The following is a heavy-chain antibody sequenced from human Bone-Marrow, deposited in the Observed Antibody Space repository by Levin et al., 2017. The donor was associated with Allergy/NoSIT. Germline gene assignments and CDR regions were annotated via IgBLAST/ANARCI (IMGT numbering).Heavy chain of an antibody. CDR2: VSGSGEST. CDR3: ARGTSQLTTIVVVTEFDY. V-gene: IGHV3-23*01. CDR1: GFTFNNYA. J-gene: IGHJ4*02. Sequence: GGSLRLSCAASGFTFNNYAMSWVRQAPGKGLEWVSAVSGSGESTSYADSVKGRFTISRVSSKKTLYLQMNSLRPDAAAVYYCARGTSQLTTIVVVTEFDYWGQGTLVGVSS. D-gene: IGHD3-22*01.